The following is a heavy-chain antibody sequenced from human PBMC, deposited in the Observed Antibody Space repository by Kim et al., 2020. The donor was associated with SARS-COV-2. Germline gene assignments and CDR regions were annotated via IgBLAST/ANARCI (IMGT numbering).Heavy chain of an antibody. CDR1: GASVTTYF. V-gene: IGHV4-59*08. J-gene: IGHJ5*02. CDR2: AYSSGNT. D-gene: IGHD5-12*01. Sequence: SETLSLTCTVSGASVTTYFWSWIRQPPGKGLEWIGFAYSSGNTKYSPPLESRVSISLDTSKNQFSLRLTSVTAADTAVYYCARQGGRGYNSDWFDPWGQG. CDR3: ARQGGRGYNSDWFDP.